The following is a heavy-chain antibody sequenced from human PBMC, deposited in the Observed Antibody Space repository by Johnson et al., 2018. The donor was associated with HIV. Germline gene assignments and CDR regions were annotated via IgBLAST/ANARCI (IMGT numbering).Heavy chain of an antibody. CDR1: GFTFSNYA. D-gene: IGHD3-22*01. Sequence: QVQLVESGGGVVQPGGSLRLSCAASGFTFSNYAMHWVRQAPGKGLEWVAVIYSGGSTYYADSVKGRFTISRDNSKNSLYLQLNSLKTEDTAVYYCTTEDSSGYNSLGAFDIWGPGTMVTVSS. CDR3: TTEDSSGYNSLGAFDI. CDR2: IYSGGST. V-gene: IGHV3-NL1*01. J-gene: IGHJ3*02.